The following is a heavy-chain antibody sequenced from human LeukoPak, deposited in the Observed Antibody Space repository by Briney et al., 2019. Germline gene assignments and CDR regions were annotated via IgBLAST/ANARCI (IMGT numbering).Heavy chain of an antibody. V-gene: IGHV3-21*01. CDR3: ARGGKGLEPLE. Sequence: GGSLRLSCAASGFTFSSYSMNWVRQAPGKGLEWVSSISSSSSYIYYADSVKGRFTISRDNAKNSLYLQMNSLRAEDTAVYYCARGGKGLEPLEWGQGTLVTVSS. CDR2: ISSSSSYI. D-gene: IGHD1-14*01. J-gene: IGHJ4*02. CDR1: GFTFSSYS.